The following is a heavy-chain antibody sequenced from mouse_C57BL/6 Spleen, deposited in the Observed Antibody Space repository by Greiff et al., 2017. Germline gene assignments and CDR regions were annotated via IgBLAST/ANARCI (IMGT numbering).Heavy chain of an antibody. V-gene: IGHV1-15*01. D-gene: IGHD2-3*01. J-gene: IGHJ4*01. Sequence: VQGVESGAELVRPGASVTLSCKASGYTFTDYEMHWVKQTPVHGLEWIGAIDPETGGTAYNQKFKGKAILTADKSSSTAYMELRSLTSEDSAVYYCTEGDGYYVEDYWGQGTSVTVSS. CDR2: IDPETGGT. CDR1: GYTFTDYE. CDR3: TEGDGYYVEDY.